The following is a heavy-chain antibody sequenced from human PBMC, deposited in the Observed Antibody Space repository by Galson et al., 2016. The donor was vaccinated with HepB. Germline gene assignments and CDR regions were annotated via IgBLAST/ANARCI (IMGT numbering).Heavy chain of an antibody. CDR3: AKDPGVVISYFDH. J-gene: IGHJ4*02. CDR1: GFTFSNSA. Sequence: SLRLSCAASGFTFSNSALSWVRQAPGKGLEWVSAISGNSATTYYTDSVKGRFTISRDNSKNTLYLQMNSLRAEDTAVYYCAKDPGVVISYFDHWGLGTLVTVSS. D-gene: IGHD3-3*01. CDR2: ISGNSATT. V-gene: IGHV3-23*01.